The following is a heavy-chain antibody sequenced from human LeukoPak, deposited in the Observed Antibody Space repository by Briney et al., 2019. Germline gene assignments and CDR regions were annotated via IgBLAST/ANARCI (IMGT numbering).Heavy chain of an antibody. CDR2: IWYDGSNK. CDR3: AKDGSSGWYGDR. V-gene: IGHV3-33*06. J-gene: IGHJ5*02. Sequence: SGRSLRLSCAASGFTFSSNGMHWVRQAPGKGLEWVAVIWYDGSNKYYADSVKGRFTISRDNSKNTLYLQMNSLRDEDTAVYYCAKDGSSGWYGDRWGQGTLVSVSS. CDR1: GFTFSSNG. D-gene: IGHD6-19*01.